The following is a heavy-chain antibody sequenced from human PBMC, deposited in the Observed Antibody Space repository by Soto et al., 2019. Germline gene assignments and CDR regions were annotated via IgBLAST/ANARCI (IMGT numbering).Heavy chain of an antibody. CDR3: ARMPVVVLAATHYSYYGMVV. V-gene: IGHV2-70*01. CDR1: GFSLSTSGRC. D-gene: IGHD2-15*01. CDR2: IDWDDDK. Sequence: SGPTLVNPTQTLTLTCTFSGFSLSTSGRCVSWIRQPPGKALEWLALIDWDDDKYYSTSLKTRLTISKDTSKNQVVLTMTNMDPVDTATYYCARMPVVVLAATHYSYYGMVVPCQGPTVTVSS. J-gene: IGHJ6*02.